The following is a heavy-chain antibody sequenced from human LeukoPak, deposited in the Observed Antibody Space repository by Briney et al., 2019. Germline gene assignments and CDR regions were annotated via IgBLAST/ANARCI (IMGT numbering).Heavy chain of an antibody. J-gene: IGHJ3*02. CDR2: ISSSSSYI. V-gene: IGHV3-21*01. CDR3: AREDCSSSSCYTDAFDI. D-gene: IGHD2-2*02. CDR1: GFTFSSYA. Sequence: PGGSLRLSCAASGFTFSSYAMSWVRQAPGKGLEWVSSISSSSSYIYYADSMKGRFTISRDNAKNSLYLQMNSLRAEDTAVYYCAREDCSSSSCYTDAFDIWGQGTMVTVSS.